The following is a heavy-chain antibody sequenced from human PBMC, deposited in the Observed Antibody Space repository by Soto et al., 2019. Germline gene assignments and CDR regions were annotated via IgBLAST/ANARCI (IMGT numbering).Heavy chain of an antibody. J-gene: IGHJ4*02. CDR3: ARDKRDLRFLEWSYYFDF. Sequence: GGSLRLSCARSGGIFSSYAMHWVRQAPGKGLEWVAVISYDGSNKYYADSVKGRFTISRDNSKNTLYLQMNSLRAEDTAVYYCARDKRDLRFLEWSYYFDFWGQGTLVTVSS. D-gene: IGHD3-3*01. CDR2: ISYDGSNK. CDR1: GGIFSSYA. V-gene: IGHV3-30-3*01.